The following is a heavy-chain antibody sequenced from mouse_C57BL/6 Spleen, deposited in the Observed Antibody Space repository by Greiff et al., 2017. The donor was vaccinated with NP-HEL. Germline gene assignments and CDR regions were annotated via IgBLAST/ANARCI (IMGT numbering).Heavy chain of an antibody. V-gene: IGHV1-62-2*01. CDR2: FYPGSGSI. CDR3: ARHEIYYGYDDGYFDY. Sequence: QVQLKESGAELVKPGASVKLSCKASGYTFTEYTIHWVKQRSGQGLEWIGWFYPGSGSIKYNERFKDKATLTADKSSSTVYMELSRLTSEDSAVYFCARHEIYYGYDDGYFDYWGQGTTLTVSS. J-gene: IGHJ2*01. CDR1: GYTFTEYT. D-gene: IGHD2-2*01.